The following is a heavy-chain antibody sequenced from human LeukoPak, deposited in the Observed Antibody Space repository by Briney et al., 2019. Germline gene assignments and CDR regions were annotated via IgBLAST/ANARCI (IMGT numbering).Heavy chain of an antibody. D-gene: IGHD5-18*01. CDR1: GGSISSSSYY. V-gene: IGHV4-39*07. J-gene: IGHJ6*03. Sequence: SETLSLTCTVSGGSISSSSYYWGWIRQPPGKGLEWIGSIYYNGSTYYNPSLKSRVTISVDTSKNQFSLKLSSVTTADTAVYYCARENFGGGYSYGYYYYMDVWGKGTTVTVSS. CDR2: IYYNGST. CDR3: ARENFGGGYSYGYYYYMDV.